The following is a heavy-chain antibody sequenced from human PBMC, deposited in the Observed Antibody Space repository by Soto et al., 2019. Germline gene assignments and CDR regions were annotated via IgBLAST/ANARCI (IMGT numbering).Heavy chain of an antibody. Sequence: SQTLSLTCAISGDSVSSNSAAWNWIRQSPSRGLEWLGRTYYRSKWYNDYAVSVKSRITINPDTSKNQFSLQWSSLKASDTAMYYCARLIACSSTSCSEYYYYYYGMDVWGQGTTVTVSS. CDR3: ARLIACSSTSCSEYYYYYYGMDV. V-gene: IGHV6-1*01. CDR1: GDSVSSNSAA. J-gene: IGHJ6*02. CDR2: TYYRSKWYN. D-gene: IGHD2-2*01.